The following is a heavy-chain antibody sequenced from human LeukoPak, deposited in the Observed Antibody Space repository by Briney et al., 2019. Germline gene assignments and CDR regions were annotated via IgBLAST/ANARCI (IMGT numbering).Heavy chain of an antibody. CDR3: ARGLLGYCSSTSCLEGFDY. J-gene: IGHJ4*02. V-gene: IGHV4-30-2*01. Sequence: SETLSLTCTVSGGSISSGGYYWSWIRQPPGKGLEWIGYIYHSGSTYYNPSLKSRVTISVDRSKNQFSLKLSSVTAADTAVYYCARGLLGYCSSTSCLEGFDYWGQGTLVTVSS. CDR1: GGSISSGGYY. D-gene: IGHD2-2*01. CDR2: IYHSGST.